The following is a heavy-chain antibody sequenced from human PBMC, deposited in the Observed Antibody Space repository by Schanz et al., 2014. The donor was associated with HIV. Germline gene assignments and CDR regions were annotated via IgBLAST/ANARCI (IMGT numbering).Heavy chain of an antibody. Sequence: QVQLVESGGGVVQPGRSLRLSCAVSGFTFSNYAMHWVRQAPGKGLEWVAVISYDGSNKYYADSVKGRFTISRDNSKNTLYLQMNSLRVEDTAVYYCAKDAYSSNYINWVDPWGQGTLVTVSS. CDR3: AKDAYSSNYINWVDP. D-gene: IGHD6-13*01. CDR2: ISYDGSNK. CDR1: GFTFSNYA. J-gene: IGHJ5*02. V-gene: IGHV3-30-3*01.